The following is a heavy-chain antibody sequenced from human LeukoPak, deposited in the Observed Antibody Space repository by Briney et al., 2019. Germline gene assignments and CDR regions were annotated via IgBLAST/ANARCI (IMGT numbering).Heavy chain of an antibody. D-gene: IGHD3-3*01. J-gene: IGHJ4*02. CDR2: ISASSGST. CDR1: GFTFSQYA. Sequence: GGSLRLSCATSGFTFSQYAMSWVRQTPGKGLEWVSAISASSGSTFHADSVKGRFTVSRDNSKNTLYLELNSLRVEDTAVYYCAKDLEGEDFWSGHPFDYWGQGTLVTVSS. V-gene: IGHV3-23*01. CDR3: AKDLEGEDFWSGHPFDY.